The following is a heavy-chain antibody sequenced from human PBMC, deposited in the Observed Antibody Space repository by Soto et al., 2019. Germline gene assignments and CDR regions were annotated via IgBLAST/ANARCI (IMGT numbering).Heavy chain of an antibody. V-gene: IGHV4-59*01. CDR1: GGSISSYY. CDR2: IYYSGST. CDR3: ARGQQLVRDYYYGMDV. Sequence: ETLSLTCTVSGGSISSYYWSWIRQPPGKGLEWIGYIYYSGSTNYNPSLKSRVTISVDTSKNQFSLKLSSVTAADTAVYYCARGQQLVRDYYYGMDVWGQGTTVTVSS. D-gene: IGHD6-13*01. J-gene: IGHJ6*02.